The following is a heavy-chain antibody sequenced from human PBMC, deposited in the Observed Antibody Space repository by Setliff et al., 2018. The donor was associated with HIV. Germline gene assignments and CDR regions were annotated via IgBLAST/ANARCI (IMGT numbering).Heavy chain of an antibody. CDR1: GFTFRTFA. J-gene: IGHJ4*02. CDR3: ASRSDY. CDR2: ISYDGSKN. Sequence: GGSLRLSCVASGFTFRTFAMHWVRQAPGKGLEWVSVISYDGSKNHYVDSAKGRFTNARDKTNSTLYLQMNGLRPDDTAVYYCASRSDYWGQGTLVTVSS. V-gene: IGHV3-30*07.